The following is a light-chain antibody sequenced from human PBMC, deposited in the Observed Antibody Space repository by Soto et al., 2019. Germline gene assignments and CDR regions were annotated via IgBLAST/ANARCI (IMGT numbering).Light chain of an antibody. Sequence: IQLTQSPSSLSASVGERVTISCRARQGIANFLAWYQQKPGKAPKLLIYDASTLQSGVPSRFSGSGSGTDFTLTIRSLQPEDFATYSCPQLNSFPIPFVPGTKVDIK. CDR1: QGIANF. CDR2: DAS. J-gene: IGKJ3*01. V-gene: IGKV1-9*01. CDR3: PQLNSFPIP.